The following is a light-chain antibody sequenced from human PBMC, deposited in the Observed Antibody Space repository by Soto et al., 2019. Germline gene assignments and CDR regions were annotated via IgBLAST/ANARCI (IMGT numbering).Light chain of an antibody. CDR3: QQYGSSPFT. CDR1: QSVSSSY. CDR2: GAS. J-gene: IGKJ4*01. Sequence: EIVLTQSPGTLSLSPGERATISCRASQSVSSSYLAWYQQKPGQAPRLLIYGASSRATGIPDRCSGSGSGTDFTLTISRLEPEDFAVYYWQQYGSSPFTFGGGTKVEIK. V-gene: IGKV3-20*01.